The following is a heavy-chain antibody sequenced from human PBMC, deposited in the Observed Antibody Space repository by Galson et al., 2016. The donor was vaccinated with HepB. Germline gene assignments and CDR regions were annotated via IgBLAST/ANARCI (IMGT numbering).Heavy chain of an antibody. CDR3: ARAQTTVVTYIDN. J-gene: IGHJ4*02. D-gene: IGHD4-23*01. CDR1: GFTFSDYY. Sequence: SLRLSCAASGFTFSDYYMSWIRQAPGKGLEWVSYISSSSSYTNYAGSVKGRFTISRDNAKNSLYLQMNSLRAEDTAVYYCARAQTTVVTYIDNWGQGTLVTVSS. CDR2: ISSSSSYT. V-gene: IGHV3-11*06.